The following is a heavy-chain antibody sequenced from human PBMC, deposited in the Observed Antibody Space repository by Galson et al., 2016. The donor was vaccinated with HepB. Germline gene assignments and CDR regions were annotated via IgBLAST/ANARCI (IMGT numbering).Heavy chain of an antibody. J-gene: IGHJ6*02. CDR3: AKDSYYDILTGPTYYYYGMDV. CDR1: GFTFSTHD. V-gene: IGHV3-30*18. Sequence: SLRLSCAVSGFTFSTHDMHWVRQAPGKGLEWVAIISYDGSNKHYADSVKGRFTISRDNSKNTLYLQMNSLRAEDTAVYYCAKDSYYDILTGPTYYYYGMDVWGQGTTVTVSS. CDR2: ISYDGSNK. D-gene: IGHD3-9*01.